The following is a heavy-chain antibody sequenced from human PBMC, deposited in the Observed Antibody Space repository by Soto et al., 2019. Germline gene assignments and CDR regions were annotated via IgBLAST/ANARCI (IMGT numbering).Heavy chain of an antibody. D-gene: IGHD1-26*01. CDR1: GFTFSDCA. CDR3: AKGDGRIVPRHFDY. V-gene: IGHV3-23*01. J-gene: IGHJ4*02. Sequence: LRLSCAASGFTFSDCAMSWVRQAPGKGLEWVSSISSGGGSPYYADSVEGRFTISRNNSKNTLFLQMNSLRAEDTAVYYCAKGDGRIVPRHFDYWGQGTLVTVSS. CDR2: ISSGGGSP.